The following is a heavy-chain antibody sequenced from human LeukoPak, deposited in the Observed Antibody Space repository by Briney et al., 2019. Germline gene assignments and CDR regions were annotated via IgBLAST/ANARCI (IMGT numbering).Heavy chain of an antibody. CDR2: IYYSGST. CDR1: GGSISSGDYY. CDR3: ARAGVELVAATSFDY. J-gene: IGHJ4*02. V-gene: IGHV4-30-4*01. D-gene: IGHD2-15*01. Sequence: SQTLSLTCTVSGGSISSGDYYWRWIRQPPGKGLEWIGYIYYSGSTYYNPSLKSRVTISVDTSKNQFSLKLSSVTAADTAVYYCARAGVELVAATSFDYWGQGTLVTVSS.